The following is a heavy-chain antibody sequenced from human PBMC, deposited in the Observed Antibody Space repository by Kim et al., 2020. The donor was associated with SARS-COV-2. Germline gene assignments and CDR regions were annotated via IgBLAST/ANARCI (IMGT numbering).Heavy chain of an antibody. J-gene: IGHJ5*02. CDR3: ARVFGAYYYGSASYYSVP. D-gene: IGHD3-10*01. V-gene: IGHV4-59*01. Sequence: KSRVTISVDTSKNQFSLKLSSVTAADTAVYYCARVFGAYYYGSASYYSVPWGQGTLVTVSS.